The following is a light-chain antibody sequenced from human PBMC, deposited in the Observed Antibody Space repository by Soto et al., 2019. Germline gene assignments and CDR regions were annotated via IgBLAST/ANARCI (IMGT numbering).Light chain of an antibody. CDR2: GAS. Sequence: EIVLTQSPCTLSLSPGERATLSCRASQSVSSSYLAWYQQKPGQAPRLLIYGASSRATGIPDRFSGSGSGTDFTLTISRLEPEGLAVYYCQQYGSSPPWTFGQGTKVEIK. V-gene: IGKV3-20*01. CDR1: QSVSSSY. J-gene: IGKJ1*01. CDR3: QQYGSSPPWT.